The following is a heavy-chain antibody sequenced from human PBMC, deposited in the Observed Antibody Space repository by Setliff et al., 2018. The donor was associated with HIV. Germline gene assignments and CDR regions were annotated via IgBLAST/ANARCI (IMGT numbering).Heavy chain of an antibody. CDR2: IHTSGST. D-gene: IGHD3-9*01. J-gene: IGHJ4*02. CDR3: ARGGVLRYFDWAY. CDR1: GDSISSGSYY. V-gene: IGHV4-61*09. Sequence: PSETLSLTCSVSGDSISSGSYYWSWIRLPAGKGLEWIGQIHTSGSTDYNPSLKSRVTISVDTSKNQFSLKLSSVTAADTAVYYCARGGVLRYFDWAYWGQGTLVTVSS.